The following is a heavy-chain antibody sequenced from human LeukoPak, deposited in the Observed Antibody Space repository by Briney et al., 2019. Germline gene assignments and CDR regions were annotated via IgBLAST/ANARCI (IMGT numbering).Heavy chain of an antibody. V-gene: IGHV4-59*01. Sequence: SDTLFLTCTVSGGSISSYYWSWIRQPPGKGLEWIGYIYYSGSTNYNPSLKSRVTISVDTSKNQFSLKLSSVTAADTAVYYCARIGHEDYYFDYWGQGTLVTVSS. CDR1: GGSISSYY. J-gene: IGHJ4*02. CDR2: IYYSGST. CDR3: ARIGHEDYYFDY.